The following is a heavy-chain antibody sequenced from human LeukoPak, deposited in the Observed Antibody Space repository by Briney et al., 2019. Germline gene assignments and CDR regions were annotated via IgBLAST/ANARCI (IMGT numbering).Heavy chain of an antibody. D-gene: IGHD3-3*01. CDR3: ARQSRRFLEWLSTPWGEPYHGY. J-gene: IGHJ4*02. V-gene: IGHV4-39*01. CDR2: IYYSGST. CDR1: GGSISSSSYY. Sequence: SETLSLTCTVSGGSISSSSYYWGWIRQPPGKGLEWIGSIYYSGSTYYNPSLKSRVTISVDTSKNQFSLKLSSVTAADTAVYYCARQSRRFLEWLSTPWGEPYHGYWGQGTLVTVSS.